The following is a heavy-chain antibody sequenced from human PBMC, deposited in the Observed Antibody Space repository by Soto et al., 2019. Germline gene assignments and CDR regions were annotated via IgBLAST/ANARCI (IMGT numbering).Heavy chain of an antibody. D-gene: IGHD6-13*01. V-gene: IGHV4-34*01. Sequence: QVQLQQWGAGLLKPSETLSLTCAVYGGSFSGYYWSWIRQPPGKGREWIGEINHSGSTNYNPSLKSRVTISVDTSKNQFSLKLSSVTAADTAVYYCARNRYSSRGALYYFDYWGQGTLVTVSS. J-gene: IGHJ4*02. CDR2: INHSGST. CDR3: ARNRYSSRGALYYFDY. CDR1: GGSFSGYY.